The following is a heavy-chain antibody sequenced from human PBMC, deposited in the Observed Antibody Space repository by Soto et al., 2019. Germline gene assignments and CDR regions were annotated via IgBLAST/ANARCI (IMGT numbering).Heavy chain of an antibody. Sequence: SETLSLTCTVYRGCISSGDYSWSWIRQHPWKGLEWIGYIYYSGSTYYNPSLKRRVTISVDTSKNQFSLKLSSVTAAATAVYYCSLFIMLRLLYSSMDFR. J-gene: IGHJ6*01. CDR1: RGCISSGDYS. CDR3: SLFIMLRLLYSSMDF. D-gene: IGHD5-18*01. V-gene: IGHV4-30-4*01. CDR2: IYYSGST.